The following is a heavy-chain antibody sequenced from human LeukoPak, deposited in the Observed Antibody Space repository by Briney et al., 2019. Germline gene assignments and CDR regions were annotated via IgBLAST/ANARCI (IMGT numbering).Heavy chain of an antibody. CDR2: INHSGST. Sequence: SETLSLTCAVYGGSFGGYYWSWIRQPPGKGLEWIGEINHSGSTNYNPSLKSRVTISVDTSKNQFSLKLSSVTAADTAVYYCARDHCSSTSCHEDYYYYGMDVWGKGTTVTVSS. CDR3: ARDHCSSTSCHEDYYYYGMDV. CDR1: GGSFGGYY. J-gene: IGHJ6*04. D-gene: IGHD2-2*01. V-gene: IGHV4-34*01.